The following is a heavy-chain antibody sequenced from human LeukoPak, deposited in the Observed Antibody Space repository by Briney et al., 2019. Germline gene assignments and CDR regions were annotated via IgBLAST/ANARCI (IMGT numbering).Heavy chain of an antibody. J-gene: IGHJ4*02. D-gene: IGHD1-26*01. V-gene: IGHV1-46*01. CDR2: INPSGGST. CDR1: GGTFSSYA. CDR3: ARGVVGATTTEYFDY. Sequence: ASVKVSCKASGGTFSSYAISWVRQAPGQGLEWMGIINPSGGSTSYAQKFQGRVTMTRDTSTSTVYMELSSLRSEDTAVYYCARGVVGATTTEYFDYWGQGTLVTVSS.